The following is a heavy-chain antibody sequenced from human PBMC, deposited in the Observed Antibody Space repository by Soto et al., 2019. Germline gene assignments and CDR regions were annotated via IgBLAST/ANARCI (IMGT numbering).Heavy chain of an antibody. CDR2: VYHTGIT. J-gene: IGHJ6*02. CDR3: ARYSASGLYYYFGMDV. V-gene: IGHV4-4*02. Sequence: SETLSLTSTVSGDSISSSNWCTWVRHPPEKGLEWIGDVYHTGITNYNPSLMSRVTILVDKSKNQFSLKLTSVTAADTAVYYCARYSASGLYYYFGMDVWGQGTTVTVSS. CDR1: GDSISSSNW. D-gene: IGHD6-13*01.